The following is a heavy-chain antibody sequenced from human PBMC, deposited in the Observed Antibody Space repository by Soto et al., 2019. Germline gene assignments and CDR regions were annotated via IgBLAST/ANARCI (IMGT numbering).Heavy chain of an antibody. CDR2: IYWDDDK. V-gene: IGHV2-5*02. CDR3: AHSRRAVMRNCSGGTFYIFDY. Sequence: QITLKESGPTLVKPTQTLTLTCTFSGFSLSTSGVGVGWIRQPPGKALEWLALIYWDDDKRYSPSLKSRLTITKDTSKNQVVLTMTNMYPVDTATYYCAHSRRAVMRNCSGGTFYIFDYWGQGTLVTVSS. D-gene: IGHD2-15*01. CDR1: GFSLSTSGVG. J-gene: IGHJ4*02.